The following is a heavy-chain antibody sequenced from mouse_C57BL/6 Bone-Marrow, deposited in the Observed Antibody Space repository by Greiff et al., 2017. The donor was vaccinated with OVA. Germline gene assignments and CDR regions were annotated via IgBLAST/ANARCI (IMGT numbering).Heavy chain of an antibody. Sequence: EVMLVESGGDLVKPGGSLKLSCAASGFTFSSYGMSWVRQTPDKRLEWVATISSGGSYTYYPDSVKGRFTISRDNAKNNLYLQMSSLKSEDTAMYYCARHVDYGIFFDYWGQGTTLTVSS. CDR3: ARHVDYGIFFDY. D-gene: IGHD1-1*01. CDR1: GFTFSSYG. V-gene: IGHV5-6*01. J-gene: IGHJ2*01. CDR2: ISSGGSYT.